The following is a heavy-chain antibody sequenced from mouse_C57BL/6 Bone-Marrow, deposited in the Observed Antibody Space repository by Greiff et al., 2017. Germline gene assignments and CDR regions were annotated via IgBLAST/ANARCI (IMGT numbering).Heavy chain of an antibody. J-gene: IGHJ3*01. CDR3: LYSNFFAY. D-gene: IGHD2-5*01. CDR2: IDPENGDT. CDR1: GFNIKDDY. V-gene: IGHV14-4*01. Sequence: EVQLQESGAELVRPGASVKLSCTASGFNIKDDYMHWVKQRPEQGLEWIGWIDPENGDTEYASKFQGKATITADTSSNTAYLQISSLTSEDTAVYYCLYSNFFAYWGQGTLVTVSA.